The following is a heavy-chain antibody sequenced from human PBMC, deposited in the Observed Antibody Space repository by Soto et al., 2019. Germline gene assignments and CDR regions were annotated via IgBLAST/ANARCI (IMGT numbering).Heavy chain of an antibody. CDR3: ARQYGGNSYGMDV. V-gene: IGHV4-39*01. Sequence: LSLTCTVSGGSISSSSYYWGWIRQPPGKGLEWIGSIYYSGSTYYNPSLKSRVTISVDTSKNQFSLKLSSVTAADTAVYYCARQYGGNSYGMDVWGQGTTVTAP. CDR2: IYYSGST. CDR1: GGSISSSSYY. D-gene: IGHD2-15*01. J-gene: IGHJ6*02.